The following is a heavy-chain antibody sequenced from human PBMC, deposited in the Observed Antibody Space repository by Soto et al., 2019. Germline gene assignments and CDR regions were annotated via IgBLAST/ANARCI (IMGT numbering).Heavy chain of an antibody. CDR1: GFTFSSYG. CDR3: AKDRVSKQWLVRNTRKPKEYGIDY. Sequence: GGSLRLSCAASGFTFSSYGMHWVRQAPGKGLEWVAVISYDGSNKYYADSVKGRFTISRDNSKNTLYLQMNSLRAEDTAVYYCAKDRVSKQWLVRNTRKPKEYGIDYWGQGTLVTVSS. V-gene: IGHV3-30*18. CDR2: ISYDGSNK. D-gene: IGHD6-19*01. J-gene: IGHJ4*02.